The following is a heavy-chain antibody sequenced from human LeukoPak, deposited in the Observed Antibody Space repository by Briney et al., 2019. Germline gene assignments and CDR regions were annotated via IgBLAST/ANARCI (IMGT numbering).Heavy chain of an antibody. CDR1: GFTFSSYW. Sequence: GGSLRLSCAASGFTFSSYWMSWVRQAPGKGLERVANIKQDGSEKYYVDSVKGQFTISRDNAKNSLYLQMNSLRAEDTAVYYCARDREAVAGTPDIWGQGTMVTVSS. CDR3: ARDREAVAGTPDI. D-gene: IGHD6-19*01. V-gene: IGHV3-7*01. J-gene: IGHJ3*02. CDR2: IKQDGSEK.